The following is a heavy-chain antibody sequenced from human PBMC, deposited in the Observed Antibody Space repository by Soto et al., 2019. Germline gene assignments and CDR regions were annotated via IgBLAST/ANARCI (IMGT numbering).Heavy chain of an antibody. J-gene: IGHJ4*02. CDR2: ISSNGVTT. CDR1: GFTFNNYA. CDR3: VKLLVDTVTTKDY. Sequence: PGGSLRLSCSASGFTFNNYAMHWVRQAPGKGLENLSAISSNGVTTYYADSVKGRFTISRDNSKNTLYLQMSSLRPDDTAVYYCVKLLVDTVTTKDYWGQGTLVTVSS. D-gene: IGHD4-17*01. V-gene: IGHV3-64D*08.